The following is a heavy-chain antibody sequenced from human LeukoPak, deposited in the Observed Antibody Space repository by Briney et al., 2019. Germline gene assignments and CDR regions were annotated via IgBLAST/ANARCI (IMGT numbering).Heavy chain of an antibody. CDR2: INTDGSST. CDR3: ARSYLGATTVYYFDY. CDR1: GFTVSSYW. Sequence: GGSLRLSCAASGFTVSSYWMHWVRQAPGKGLVWVSRINTDGSSTSYADSVKGRFTISRDNAKNTLYLQMNSLRAEDTAVYYCARSYLGATTVYYFDYWGQGTLVTVSS. J-gene: IGHJ4*02. D-gene: IGHD1-26*01. V-gene: IGHV3-74*01.